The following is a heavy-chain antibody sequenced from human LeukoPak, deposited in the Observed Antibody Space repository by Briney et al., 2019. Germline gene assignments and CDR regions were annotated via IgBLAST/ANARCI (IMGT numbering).Heavy chain of an antibody. Sequence: QTGGSLKLSCATSGFTFSTSAIYWARQASGKGLEWVGRIRSQANNYATAYADWVKGRFTISRDDSKHVAYLHMNSLKPEDSAVYYCHCERITGGQATLVTVSS. D-gene: IGHD2-15*01. CDR3: HCERIT. CDR2: IRSQANNYAT. J-gene: IGHJ4*02. CDR1: GFTFSTSA. V-gene: IGHV3-73*01.